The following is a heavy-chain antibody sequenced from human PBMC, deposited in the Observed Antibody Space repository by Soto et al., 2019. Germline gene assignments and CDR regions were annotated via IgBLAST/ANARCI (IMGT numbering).Heavy chain of an antibody. CDR3: ARTYDDSGPNSGGYGFDI. D-gene: IGHD3-22*01. CDR2: IYYDGRT. CDR1: GASISSGY. V-gene: IGHV4-30-4*02. J-gene: IGHJ3*02. Sequence: TSETLSLTCTVSGASISSGYWSWVRQSPGKGLEWIGYIYYDGRTYYNPSLRSRITISVDTSKNQLSLKLSSVTAADTAVYYCARTYDDSGPNSGGYGFDIWGQGTMVTVSS.